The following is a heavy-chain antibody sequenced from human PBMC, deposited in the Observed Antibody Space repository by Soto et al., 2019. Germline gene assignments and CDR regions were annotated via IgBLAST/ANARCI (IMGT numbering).Heavy chain of an antibody. D-gene: IGHD5-12*01. V-gene: IGHV3-23*01. CDR1: GFTFSSYA. CDR2: ISGSGGST. CDR3: ARGQSHYYYYYYMDV. J-gene: IGHJ6*03. Sequence: GGSLRLSCAASGFTFSSYAMSWVRQAPGKGLEWVSAISGSGGSTYYADSVKGRFTISRDNSKNTLDLQMNSLRAEDTAVYYCARGQSHYYYYYYMDVWGKGTTVTVS.